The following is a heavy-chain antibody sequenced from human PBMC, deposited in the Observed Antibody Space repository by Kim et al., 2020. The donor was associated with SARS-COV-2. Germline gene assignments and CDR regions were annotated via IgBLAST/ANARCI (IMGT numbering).Heavy chain of an antibody. J-gene: IGHJ5*02. Sequence: PSETLSLTCTVSGGSISSSSYYWGWIRQPPGKGLEWIGSIYYSGSTYYNPSLKSRVTISVDTSKNQFSLKLSSVTAADTAVYYCARHSLRFLEWANWFDPWGQGTLVTVSS. D-gene: IGHD3-3*01. CDR2: IYYSGST. CDR3: ARHSLRFLEWANWFDP. CDR1: GGSISSSSYY. V-gene: IGHV4-39*01.